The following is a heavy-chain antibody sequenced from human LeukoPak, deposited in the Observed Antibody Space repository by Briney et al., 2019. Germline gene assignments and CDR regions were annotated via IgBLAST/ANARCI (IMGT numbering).Heavy chain of an antibody. J-gene: IGHJ4*02. CDR2: INHSGST. D-gene: IGHD6-19*01. Sequence: SETLSLTCAVYGGSFSGYYWSWIRQPPGKGLEWIGEINHSGSTNYNPSLKSRVIISVDTSKNQFSLKVTSETAADTAVYYCARGELQYSSGRYAVRVLDYWGQGTLVTVSS. CDR1: GGSFSGYY. CDR3: ARGELQYSSGRYAVRVLDY. V-gene: IGHV4-34*01.